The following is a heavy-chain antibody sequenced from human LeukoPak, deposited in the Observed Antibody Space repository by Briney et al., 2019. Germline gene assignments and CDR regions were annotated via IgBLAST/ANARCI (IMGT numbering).Heavy chain of an antibody. Sequence: KPSETLSLTCAVYGGSFSGYYWSWIRQPPGKGLEWIGEINHSGSTNYNPSLKSRVTISVDTSKNQFSLKLSSVTAADTAVYYCARNNDFWSGYYYYYYGMDAWGQGTTVTVSS. CDR1: GGSFSGYY. CDR2: INHSGST. D-gene: IGHD3-3*01. CDR3: ARNNDFWSGYYYYYYGMDA. V-gene: IGHV4-34*01. J-gene: IGHJ6*02.